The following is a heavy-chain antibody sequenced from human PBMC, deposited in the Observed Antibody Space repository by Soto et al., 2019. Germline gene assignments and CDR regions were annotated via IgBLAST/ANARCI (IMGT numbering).Heavy chain of an antibody. Sequence: SVKVSCKASGGTFSSYAISWVRQAPGQGLEWMGGIIPIFGTANYAQKFQGRVTITADESTSTAYMELSSLRSEDTAVYYCARDQGIAAAAIQFDYWGQGTLVTVSS. D-gene: IGHD6-13*01. CDR2: IIPIFGTA. V-gene: IGHV1-69*13. CDR1: GGTFSSYA. CDR3: ARDQGIAAAAIQFDY. J-gene: IGHJ4*02.